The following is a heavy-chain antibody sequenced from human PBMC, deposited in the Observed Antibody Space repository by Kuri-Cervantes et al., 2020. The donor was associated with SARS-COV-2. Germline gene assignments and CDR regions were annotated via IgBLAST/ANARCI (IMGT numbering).Heavy chain of an antibody. D-gene: IGHD6-19*01. CDR2: ISSSSSYI. CDR1: GFTFSSYS. J-gene: IGHJ1*01. V-gene: IGHV3-21*01. Sequence: LSLTCAASGFTFSSYSMNWVRQAPGKGLEWVSSISSSSSYIYYADSVKGRFTISRDNAKNTLYLQMNSLRAEDTAVYYCARKAVAGEYFQHWGQGTLVNGAS. CDR3: ARKAVAGEYFQH.